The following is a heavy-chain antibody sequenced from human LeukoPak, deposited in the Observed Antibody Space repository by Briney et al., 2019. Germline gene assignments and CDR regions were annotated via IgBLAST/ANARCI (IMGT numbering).Heavy chain of an antibody. CDR3: ARSSWFGGSYYYYYMDV. CDR1: GYTFTGYY. CDR2: INPNSGGT. J-gene: IGHJ6*03. D-gene: IGHD3-10*01. Sequence: GASVKVSCKASGYTFTGYYMHWVRQAPGQGLEWMGWINPNSGGTNYAQKFQGRVTMTRDTSISTAYMELSRLRSDDTAVYYCARSSWFGGSYYYYYMDVWGKGTTVTVSS. V-gene: IGHV1-2*02.